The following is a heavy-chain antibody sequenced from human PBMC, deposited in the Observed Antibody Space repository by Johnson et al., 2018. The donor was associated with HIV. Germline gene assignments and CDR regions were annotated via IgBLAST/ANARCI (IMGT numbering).Heavy chain of an antibody. CDR1: EFTFSAHY. CDR2: IGISGNT. J-gene: IGHJ3*02. CDR3: ARGSSYYDDSSGSDAFDI. Sequence: VQLVESGGGLVQPGGSLRLSCAASEFTFSAHYMHWVRQTAGKGLEWVSGIGISGNTNYPGSVKGRFTISRENVKNSLYLQMNSLRAGDTAVYYCARGSSYYDDSSGSDAFDIWGQGTMVTVSS. D-gene: IGHD3-22*01. V-gene: IGHV3-13*01.